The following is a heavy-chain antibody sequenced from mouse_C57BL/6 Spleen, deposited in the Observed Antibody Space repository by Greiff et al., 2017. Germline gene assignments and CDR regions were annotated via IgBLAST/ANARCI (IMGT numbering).Heavy chain of an antibody. CDR3: ARWDYYYGSSFAMDY. D-gene: IGHD1-1*01. CDR2: IYPGDGDT. V-gene: IGHV1-82*01. J-gene: IGHJ4*01. CDR1: GYAFSSSW. Sequence: VQLQQSGPELVKPGASVKISCKASGYAFSSSWMNWVKQRPGKGLEWIGRIYPGDGDTNYNGKFKGKATLTADKSSSTAYMQLSSLTSEDSAVYFCARWDYYYGSSFAMDYWGQGTSVTASS.